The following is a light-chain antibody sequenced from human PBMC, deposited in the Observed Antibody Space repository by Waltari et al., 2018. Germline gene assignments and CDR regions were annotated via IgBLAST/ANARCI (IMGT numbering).Light chain of an antibody. V-gene: IGKV3-20*01. CDR2: GAS. CDR1: QSLTKKY. CDR3: QQYGSSVMYT. Sequence: EIVLMQSPGTLSLSPGERATLSCRASQSLTKKYLAWYQQKPGQAPRLLIYGASSMAAGIPDRFSGSGSGTDFTLTITRLEPEDFAVYYCQQYGSSVMYTFGQGTKLEIK. J-gene: IGKJ2*01.